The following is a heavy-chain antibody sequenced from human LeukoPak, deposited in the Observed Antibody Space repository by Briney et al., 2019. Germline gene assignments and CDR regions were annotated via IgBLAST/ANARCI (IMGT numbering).Heavy chain of an antibody. CDR2: IFSSGPT. CDR3: AISGLGFGEFRGLDY. J-gene: IGHJ4*02. V-gene: IGHV3-NL1*01. CDR1: GFIFSSYG. D-gene: IGHD3-10*01. Sequence: GGSLRLSCAASGFIFSSYGMHWVRQAPGKGLEWVSVIFSSGPTYYADSVKGRFTISRDTSKNALYLQMNSLRAEDTAVYYCAISGLGFGEFRGLDYWGQGTLVTVSS.